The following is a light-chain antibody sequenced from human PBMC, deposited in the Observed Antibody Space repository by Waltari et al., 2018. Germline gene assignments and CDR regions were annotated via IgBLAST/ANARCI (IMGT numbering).Light chain of an antibody. J-gene: IGKJ3*01. V-gene: IGKV4-1*01. CDR2: CAS. CDR1: QSVLYSANNRNY. Sequence: DIVMTQSPDSLAVSLGERAIINCKSSQSVLYSANNRNYLAWYQQKPGQPPKLLIFCASTRESGVPDRVSGSGSGTDFTLTISSLQAEDVAVYYCQQYYSPFTFGPGTKVDIK. CDR3: QQYYSPFT.